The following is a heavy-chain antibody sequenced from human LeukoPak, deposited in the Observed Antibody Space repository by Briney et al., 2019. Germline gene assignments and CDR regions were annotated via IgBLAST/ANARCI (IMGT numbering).Heavy chain of an antibody. D-gene: IGHD3-22*01. CDR2: IYYSGST. CDR1: GGSISSSSYY. Sequence: ASETLSLTCTVSGGSISSSSYYWGWIRQPPGKGLEWIESIYYSGSTYYNPSLKSRVTISVDTSKNQFSLKLSSVTAADTAVYYCARLWGASGYYRKDYWGQGTLVTVSS. CDR3: ARLWGASGYYRKDY. J-gene: IGHJ4*02. V-gene: IGHV4-39*07.